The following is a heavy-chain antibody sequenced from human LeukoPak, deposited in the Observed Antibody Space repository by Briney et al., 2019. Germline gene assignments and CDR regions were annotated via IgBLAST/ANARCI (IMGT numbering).Heavy chain of an antibody. CDR1: GGSISTYY. D-gene: IGHD3-22*01. CDR2: IYYSGST. CDR3: ARSFDSSGYYYYGMDV. V-gene: IGHV4-59*01. Sequence: PSETLSLTCAVSGGSISTYYWSWIRQPPGRALEWIGYIYYSGSTSYNPSINSRVTISLDTSKNQFSLRLSSVTAADTAVYYCARSFDSSGYYYYGMDVWGQGTTVTVSS. J-gene: IGHJ6*02.